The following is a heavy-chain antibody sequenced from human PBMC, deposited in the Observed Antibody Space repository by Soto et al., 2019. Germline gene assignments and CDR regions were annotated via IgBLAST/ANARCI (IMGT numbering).Heavy chain of an antibody. CDR2: INSDGSST. D-gene: IGHD5-12*01. V-gene: IGHV3-74*01. Sequence: EVQLVESGGGLVQPGGSLRLSCAASGFTFSSYWMHWVRQAPGKGLVWVSRINSDGSSTNYADSMKGRFTISRDNAKNTLYLQMNSLRAEDTAVYYCAREPYSGYGHFDYWGQGTLVTVSS. CDR1: GFTFSSYW. J-gene: IGHJ4*02. CDR3: AREPYSGYGHFDY.